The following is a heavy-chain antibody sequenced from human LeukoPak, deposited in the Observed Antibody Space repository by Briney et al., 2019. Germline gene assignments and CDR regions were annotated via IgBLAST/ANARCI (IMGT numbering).Heavy chain of an antibody. D-gene: IGHD3-22*01. V-gene: IGHV4-39*07. CDR3: ARENYYDSSGYYLYYFDY. J-gene: IGHJ4*02. CDR2: IYYSGST. Sequence: PSETLSLTCTVSGGSISSSSYYWGWIRQPPGKGLEWIGSIYYSGSTYYNPSLKSRVTISVDTSKNQFSLKPSSVTAADTAVYYCARENYYDSSGYYLYYFDYWGQGTLVTVSS. CDR1: GGSISSSSYY.